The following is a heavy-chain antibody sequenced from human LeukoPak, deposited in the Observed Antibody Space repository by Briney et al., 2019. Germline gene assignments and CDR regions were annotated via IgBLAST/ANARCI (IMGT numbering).Heavy chain of an antibody. J-gene: IGHJ5*01. Sequence: GASVKVSCKASGYTFNGYYINWVRQAPGQSLEWMGWINPNSGATKLAEKFQGRVTLTRDTSVNTAYMELNNLTSDDTAVYFCARDRQYGSSWRRTSFDPWGQGTLVTVSS. CDR1: GYTFNGYY. V-gene: IGHV1-2*02. D-gene: IGHD6-13*01. CDR2: INPNSGAT. CDR3: ARDRQYGSSWRRTSFDP.